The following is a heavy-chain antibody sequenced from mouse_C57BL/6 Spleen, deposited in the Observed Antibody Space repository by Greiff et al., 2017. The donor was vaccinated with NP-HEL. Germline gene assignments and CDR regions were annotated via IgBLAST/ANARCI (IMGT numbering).Heavy chain of an antibody. Sequence: VKLQQPGAELVRPGSSVKLSCKASGYTFTSYWMHWVKQRPIQGLEWIGNIDPSDSETHYNQKFKDKATLTVDKSSSTAYMQLSSLTSEDSAVYYCARYYGSRNYFDYWGQGTTLTVSS. J-gene: IGHJ2*01. CDR1: GYTFTSYW. CDR3: ARYYGSRNYFDY. CDR2: IDPSDSET. D-gene: IGHD1-1*01. V-gene: IGHV1-52*01.